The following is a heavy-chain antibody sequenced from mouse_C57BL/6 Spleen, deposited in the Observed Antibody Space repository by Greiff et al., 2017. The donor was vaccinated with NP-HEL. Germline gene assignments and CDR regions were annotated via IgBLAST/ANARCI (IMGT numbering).Heavy chain of an antibody. D-gene: IGHD2-3*01. J-gene: IGHJ4*01. V-gene: IGHV1-61*01. CDR2: IYPSDSET. CDR1: GYTFTSYW. CDR3: ARNGYSYYAMDY. Sequence: QVQLQQSGAELVRPGSSVKLSCKASGYTFTSYWMDWVKQRPGQGLEWIGNIYPSDSETHYNQKFKDKATLTVDKSSSTAYLHLSSLTSEDSAVYYCARNGYSYYAMDYWGQGTSVTVSS.